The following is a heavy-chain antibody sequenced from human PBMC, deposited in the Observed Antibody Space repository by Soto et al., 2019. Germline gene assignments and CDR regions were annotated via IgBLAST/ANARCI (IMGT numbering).Heavy chain of an antibody. V-gene: IGHV3-23*01. D-gene: IGHD3-10*01. Sequence: GGSLRLSCAASGFTFSSYAMSWVRQAPGKGLEWVSAISGSGGSTYYADSVKGRFTISRDNSKNTLYLQMNSLRAEDTAVYYCAKDTWYYYGSGSFMDVWGQGTTVTVSS. J-gene: IGHJ6*02. CDR3: AKDTWYYYGSGSFMDV. CDR2: ISGSGGST. CDR1: GFTFSSYA.